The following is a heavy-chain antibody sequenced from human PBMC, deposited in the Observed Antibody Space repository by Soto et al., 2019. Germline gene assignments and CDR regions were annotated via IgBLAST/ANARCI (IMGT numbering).Heavy chain of an antibody. Sequence: QVQLVQSGAEVKKPGSSVKVSCKASGGTFSSYTISWVRQAPGQGLEWMGRIIPILGIANYAQKFQGRVTXTAXKSTSTAYMELSSLRSEDTAVYYCARVYSSGWYVGWGQGTLVTVSS. V-gene: IGHV1-69*02. CDR3: ARVYSSGWYVG. J-gene: IGHJ4*02. D-gene: IGHD6-19*01. CDR2: IIPILGIA. CDR1: GGTFSSYT.